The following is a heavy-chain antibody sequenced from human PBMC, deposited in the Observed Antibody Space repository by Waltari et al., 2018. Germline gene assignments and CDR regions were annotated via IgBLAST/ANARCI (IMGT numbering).Heavy chain of an antibody. V-gene: IGHV3-7*03. Sequence: EVQPMESGGGLVQPGGSLRLSCAAPGFSFSSFLLTWVRQAPGKGLEWVANIKYDGSETYHADSVNGRFSISRDNAKNSLYLQMNSVSADDTAVYYCAREYCGGDCRLFDYWGQGTLVTVSS. CDR3: AREYCGGDCRLFDY. J-gene: IGHJ4*01. D-gene: IGHD2-21*02. CDR2: IKYDGSET. CDR1: GFSFSSFL.